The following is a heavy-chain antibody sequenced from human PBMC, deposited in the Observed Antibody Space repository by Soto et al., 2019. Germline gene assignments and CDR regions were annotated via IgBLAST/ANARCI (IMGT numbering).Heavy chain of an antibody. CDR2: IHYSGST. CDR3: ARDGRTSYYYYGMDV. V-gene: IGHV4-31*03. J-gene: IGHJ6*02. Sequence: QVQLQESGPGLVKPSQTLSLTCTVSGGSINSGNYYWTWIRQHPGNGLEWIGHIHYSGSTHYNPSLKSRVTISVDTSKNQFSLKLTSVTAADTAVYYCARDGRTSYYYYGMDVWGQGTTVTVAS. D-gene: IGHD2-15*01. CDR1: GGSINSGNYY.